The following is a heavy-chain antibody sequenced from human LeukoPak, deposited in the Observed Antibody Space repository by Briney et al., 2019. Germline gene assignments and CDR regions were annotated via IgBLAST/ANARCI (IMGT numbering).Heavy chain of an antibody. D-gene: IGHD6-13*01. Sequence: TGGSLRLSCAASGFTFSSYAMHWVRQAPGKGLEYVSAISSNGGSTYYANSVKGRFTISRDNSKNTLYLQMGSLRAEDMAVYYCARSIAAAGTAPLRYWGQGTLVTVSS. V-gene: IGHV3-64*01. CDR3: ARSIAAAGTAPLRY. CDR2: ISSNGGST. CDR1: GFTFSSYA. J-gene: IGHJ4*02.